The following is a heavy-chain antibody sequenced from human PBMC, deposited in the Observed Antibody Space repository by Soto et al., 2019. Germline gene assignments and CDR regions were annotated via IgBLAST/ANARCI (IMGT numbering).Heavy chain of an antibody. V-gene: IGHV1-58*01. CDR2: IVVGSGNT. CDR1: GVTFTSSA. J-gene: IGHJ6*02. D-gene: IGHD2-2*02. CDR3: AADHTGDYYYYGMDV. Sequence: SVKVSCKASGVTFTSSAVQWLRQSRGQRLEWIGWIVVGSGNTNYAQKFQERVTITRDMSTSTAYMELSSLRSEDTAVYYCAADHTGDYYYYGMDVWGQGTTVPVSS.